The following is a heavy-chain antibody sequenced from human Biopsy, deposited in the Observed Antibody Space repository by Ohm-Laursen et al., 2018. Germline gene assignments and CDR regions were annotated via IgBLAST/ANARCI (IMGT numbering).Heavy chain of an antibody. Sequence: SDTLSLTCTVSGDSISTSTPYYWAWLRQPPGKGLECIGSIYNSETTFYNPSLKSRVAISVDTSTNQFSLKVSSVTAADTALYYCARHPTGFWFDPWGHGTLVTVSS. V-gene: IGHV4-39*01. CDR1: GDSISTSTPYY. J-gene: IGHJ5*02. CDR3: ARHPTGFWFDP. CDR2: IYNSETT.